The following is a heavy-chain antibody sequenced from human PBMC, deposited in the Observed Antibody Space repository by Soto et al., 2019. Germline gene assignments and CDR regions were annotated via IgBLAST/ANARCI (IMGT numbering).Heavy chain of an antibody. J-gene: IGHJ6*02. CDR3: AGLGRPKTHYFRIDV. Sequence: QVQLVQSGAEVKKPGASVKVSCKASGYTFTSYDINWVRQATGQGLEWMGWMNPNSGNTGYAQKFQGRVTMTSNISIRTDYMELSRLKSEDTAGYYCAGLGRPKTHYFRIDVWGQGTTVPGS. D-gene: IGHD3-16*01. V-gene: IGHV1-8*01. CDR1: GYTFTSYD. CDR2: MNPNSGNT.